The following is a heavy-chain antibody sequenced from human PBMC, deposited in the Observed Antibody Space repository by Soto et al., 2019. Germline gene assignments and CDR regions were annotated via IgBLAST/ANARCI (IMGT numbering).Heavy chain of an antibody. CDR2: ISGRGDTI. V-gene: IGHV3-48*02. J-gene: IGHJ6*02. CDR1: GFTFSGYG. D-gene: IGHD2-2*01. Sequence: GGSLRLSCAGSGFTFSGYGMNWVRQAPGKGLEWLSYISGRGDTIQYADSVKGRFTISRDNAKNSLSLQMNSLRDEDTAVNSCALSRDGFTYYYYSALDVWGQGTTVTVSS. CDR3: ALSRDGFTYYYYSALDV.